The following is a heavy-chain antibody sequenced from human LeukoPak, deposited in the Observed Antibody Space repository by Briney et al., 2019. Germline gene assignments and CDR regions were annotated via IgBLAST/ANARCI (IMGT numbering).Heavy chain of an antibody. CDR3: TRGRRATHDY. Sequence: GGSLRLSCTDSGFTFGDYSMNWVRQAPGKGLEWVGFIRSKAYGGTTEYAASVKGRFTISRDDSKSIAYLQMNSLKTEDTAVYYCTRGRRATHDYWGQGTLVTVSS. D-gene: IGHD1-26*01. J-gene: IGHJ4*02. V-gene: IGHV3-49*04. CDR1: GFTFGDYS. CDR2: IRSKAYGGTT.